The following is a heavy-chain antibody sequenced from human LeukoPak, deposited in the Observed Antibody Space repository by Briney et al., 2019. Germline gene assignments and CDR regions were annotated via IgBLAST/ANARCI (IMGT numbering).Heavy chain of an antibody. CDR1: GGSISSDY. CDR3: ARDLGPWLPDY. Sequence: SETLSLTCTVSGGSISSDYWSWIRQPPGKGLEWIGYIYYSGSTNYNPSLKSRVTISVDTSKNQFSLKLSSVTAADTAVYYCARDLGPWLPDYWGQGTLVTVSS. CDR2: IYYSGST. D-gene: IGHD6-19*01. J-gene: IGHJ4*02. V-gene: IGHV4-59*01.